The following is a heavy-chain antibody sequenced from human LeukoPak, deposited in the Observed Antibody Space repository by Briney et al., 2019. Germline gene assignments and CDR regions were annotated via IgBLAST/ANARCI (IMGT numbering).Heavy chain of an antibody. CDR3: AAGALYYYENSGYHY. Sequence: GGSLRLSCAASGFTFDDYTMHWVRQPPGKGLEWVSLLSWDGSSTYYADSVKGRFTISRDNSKNSLYLQMNSLRSEDTAFYYCAAGALYYYENSGYHYWGQGTLVTVSS. V-gene: IGHV3-43*01. J-gene: IGHJ4*02. CDR2: LSWDGSST. D-gene: IGHD3-22*01. CDR1: GFTFDDYT.